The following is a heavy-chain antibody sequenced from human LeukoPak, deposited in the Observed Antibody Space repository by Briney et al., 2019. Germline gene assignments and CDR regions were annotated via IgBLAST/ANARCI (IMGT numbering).Heavy chain of an antibody. CDR2: IYYSGST. V-gene: IGHV4-31*03. D-gene: IGHD3-10*01. J-gene: IGHJ4*02. CDR3: ARSPRGWGGLGY. Sequence: PSETLSLTCTVSGGSISSGGYYWSWIRQHPGKGLEWIGYIYYSGSTYYNPSLKSRVTISVDTSKNQFSLKLSSVTAADTAVYYCARSPRGWGGLGYWGQGTLVTVSS. CDR1: GGSISSGGYY.